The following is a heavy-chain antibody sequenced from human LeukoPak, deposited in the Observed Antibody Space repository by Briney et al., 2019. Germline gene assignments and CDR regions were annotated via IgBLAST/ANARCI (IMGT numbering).Heavy chain of an antibody. CDR1: GFTFSSYG. Sequence: GRSLRLSCAASGFTFSSYGMHWVRQAPGKGLEWVAVIWYDGSNKYYADSVKGRFTISRDNSKNTLYLQMNSLRAEDTAVYYCARDGLRITMVRGVIPKDLYYFDYWGQGTLVTVSS. CDR2: IWYDGSNK. V-gene: IGHV3-33*01. D-gene: IGHD3-10*01. J-gene: IGHJ4*02. CDR3: ARDGLRITMVRGVIPKDLYYFDY.